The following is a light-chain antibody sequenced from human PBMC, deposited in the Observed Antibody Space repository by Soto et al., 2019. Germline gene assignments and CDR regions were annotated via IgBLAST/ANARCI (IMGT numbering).Light chain of an antibody. CDR3: QQYNDYSPRT. Sequence: DIQMTQSPSTLSASVGDRVTITCRASQSISSWLAWYQQKPGKAPKLLIYKASILESGVPSRFSGSQSGTEFTLTISSLQPDDFAPYFCQQYNDYSPRTFGQGTKVEIK. CDR2: KAS. J-gene: IGKJ1*01. CDR1: QSISSW. V-gene: IGKV1-5*03.